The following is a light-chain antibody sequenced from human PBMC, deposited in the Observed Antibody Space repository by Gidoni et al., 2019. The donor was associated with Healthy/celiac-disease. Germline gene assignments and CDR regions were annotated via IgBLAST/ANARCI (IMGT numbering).Light chain of an antibody. V-gene: IGLV2-11*01. J-gene: IGLJ2*01. CDR1: SSYVGGYTY. Sequence: QSALTQPRSVSGSTGQSATISFTGTSSYVGGYTYISLYQQQPCKAPKLMISDVSKRPSGVPDRFSGSKSGNTASLTISGLQAEDEAEYYCCSYAGSDTLGVFGGGTKLTGL. CDR2: DVS. CDR3: CSYAGSDTLGV.